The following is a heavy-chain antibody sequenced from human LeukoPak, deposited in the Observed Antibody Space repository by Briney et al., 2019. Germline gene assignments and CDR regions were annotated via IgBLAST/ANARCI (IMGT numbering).Heavy chain of an antibody. CDR2: IRYDGSNK. Sequence: PGGSLRLSCAASGFTFSSYGMHWVRQAPGKGLEWVAFIRYDGSNKYYADSVKGRFTISRDNSKNTLYLQMNSLRAEDTAVYYCASPGDYYDSSGYPFDYWGQGTLVTVSS. CDR3: ASPGDYYDSSGYPFDY. J-gene: IGHJ4*02. CDR1: GFTFSSYG. V-gene: IGHV3-30*02. D-gene: IGHD3-22*01.